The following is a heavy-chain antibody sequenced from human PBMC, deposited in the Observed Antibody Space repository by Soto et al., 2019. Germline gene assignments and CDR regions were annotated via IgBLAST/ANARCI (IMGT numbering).Heavy chain of an antibody. Sequence: GESLKISCKGVGYKFGSAWIGWVRQMPGKGLEWMGIIKPGTSDIRYSPSCRGHVTISADEAVSTAYLQWSSLKASDTAMYYCARQLSHICDSWGQGTLVTVSX. D-gene: IGHD3-3*02. V-gene: IGHV5-51*01. CDR3: ARQLSHICDS. J-gene: IGHJ4*02. CDR2: IKPGTSDI. CDR1: GYKFGSAW.